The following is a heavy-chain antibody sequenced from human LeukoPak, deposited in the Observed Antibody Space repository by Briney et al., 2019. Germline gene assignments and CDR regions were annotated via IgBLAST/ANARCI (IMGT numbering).Heavy chain of an antibody. CDR2: IYSDNT. CDR3: ARRAGAYSHPYDY. CDR1: GFTVSTNS. D-gene: IGHD4/OR15-4a*01. J-gene: IGHJ4*02. Sequence: GGSLRLSCTVSGFTVSTNSMSWVRKAPGKGLEWVSFIYSDNTHYSDSVKGRFTISRDNSKNTLYLQMNSLRAEDTAVYYCARRAGAYSHPYDYWGQGTLVTVSS. V-gene: IGHV3-53*01.